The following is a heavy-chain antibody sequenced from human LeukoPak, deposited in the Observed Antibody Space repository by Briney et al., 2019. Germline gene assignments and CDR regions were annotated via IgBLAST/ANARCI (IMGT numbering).Heavy chain of an antibody. CDR1: GFTFSSYS. J-gene: IGHJ6*02. CDR2: ISSSSSCI. V-gene: IGHV3-21*01. CDR3: ARGPHYDFWSGYYNWGYYYGMDV. D-gene: IGHD3-3*01. Sequence: GGSLRPSCAASGFTFSSYSMNWIRQAPGKGLEWVSSISSSSSCIYYADSVKGRFTISRDNAKNSLYLQMNSLRAEDTAVYYCARGPHYDFWSGYYNWGYYYGMDVWGQGTTVTVSS.